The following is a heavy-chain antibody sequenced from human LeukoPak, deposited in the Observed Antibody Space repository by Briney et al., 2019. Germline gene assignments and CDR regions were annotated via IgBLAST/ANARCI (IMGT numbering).Heavy chain of an antibody. CDR3: AKLDIVVVPAAMFFDY. CDR2: ISGSGGST. J-gene: IGHJ4*02. Sequence: PGGSLRLSCAASGFTFSSYGMSWVRQAPGKGLEWVSAISGSGGSTYYADSVKGRFTISRDNSKNTLYLHMNSLRAEDTAVYYCAKLDIVVVPAAMFFDYWGQGTLVTVSS. V-gene: IGHV3-23*01. D-gene: IGHD2-2*03. CDR1: GFTFSSYG.